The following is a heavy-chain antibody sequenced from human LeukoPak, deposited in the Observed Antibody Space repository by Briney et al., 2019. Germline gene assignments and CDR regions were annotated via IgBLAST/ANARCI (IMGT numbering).Heavy chain of an antibody. CDR2: ISSSGSTI. J-gene: IGHJ4*02. D-gene: IGHD2-15*01. CDR1: GFTFSSYE. V-gene: IGHV3-48*03. Sequence: GRSLRLSCAASGFTFSSYEMDWVRQAPGKGLEWVSYISSSGSTIYYADSVKGRFTISRDNAKNSLYLQMNSLRAEDTAVYYCARRGGSGVAAIDYWGQGTLVTVSS. CDR3: ARRGGSGVAAIDY.